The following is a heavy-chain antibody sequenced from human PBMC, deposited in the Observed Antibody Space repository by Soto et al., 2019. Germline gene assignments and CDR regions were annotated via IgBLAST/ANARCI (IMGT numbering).Heavy chain of an antibody. J-gene: IGHJ4*02. CDR3: ARRYGGNSAALRP. Sequence: GESLKISCEASGYTFANYWIGWVRQMPGKGLELMGIIYPIESDARYSPSFQGQVVISADKSINTAYLQWSSLRASDTAIYYCARRYGGNSAALRPWGQGTLVTVSS. V-gene: IGHV5-51*01. D-gene: IGHD4-17*01. CDR1: GYTFANYW. CDR2: IYPIESDA.